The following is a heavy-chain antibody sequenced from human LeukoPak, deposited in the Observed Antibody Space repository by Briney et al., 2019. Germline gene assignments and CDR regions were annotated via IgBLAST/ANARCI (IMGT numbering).Heavy chain of an antibody. Sequence: ASVKVSCKASGYTFTSYGISWVRQAPGQGLEWMGWISAYNGNANYAQKLQGRVTMTTDTSTSTAYMELRSLRSDDTAVYYCARETSNVDAFNIWGQGTMVTVSS. V-gene: IGHV1-18*01. CDR3: ARETSNVDAFNI. CDR2: ISAYNGNA. D-gene: IGHD4-11*01. CDR1: GYTFTSYG. J-gene: IGHJ3*02.